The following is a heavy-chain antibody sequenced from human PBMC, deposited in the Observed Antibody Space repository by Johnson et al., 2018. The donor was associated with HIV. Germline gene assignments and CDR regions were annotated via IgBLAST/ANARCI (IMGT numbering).Heavy chain of an antibody. Sequence: QVQLVESGGGLVQPGGSLRLSCAASGFTFSSYGMHWVRQAPGKGLEWVAFIRYDGSNKYYADSVKGRFTISRDNSKNTLYLQMNSLRAEDTAVYYCATGGGPAYEIWGQGTMATVSS. D-gene: IGHD3-10*01. CDR2: IRYDGSNK. V-gene: IGHV3-30*02. CDR1: GFTFSSYG. CDR3: ATGGGPAYEI. J-gene: IGHJ3*02.